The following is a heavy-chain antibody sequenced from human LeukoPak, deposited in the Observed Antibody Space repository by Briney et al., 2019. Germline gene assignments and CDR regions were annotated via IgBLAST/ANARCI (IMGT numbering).Heavy chain of an antibody. CDR2: ISAYNGNT. V-gene: IGHV1-18*01. J-gene: IGHJ4*02. CDR3: ARYHDSSGYYYDAIFYFDY. D-gene: IGHD3-22*01. CDR1: GYTFTSYG. Sequence: ASVKVSCKASGYTFTSYGISWVRQAPGQGLEWMGWISAYNGNTNYAQKLQGRVTITTDTSTSTAYMELRSLRSDDTAVYYCARYHDSSGYYYDAIFYFDYWGQGTLVTVSS.